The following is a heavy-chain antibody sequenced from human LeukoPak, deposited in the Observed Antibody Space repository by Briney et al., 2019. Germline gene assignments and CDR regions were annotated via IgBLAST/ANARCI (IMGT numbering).Heavy chain of an antibody. CDR2: ISYDGSNK. D-gene: IGHD3-10*01. CDR1: GFTFSSYG. J-gene: IGHJ3*02. V-gene: IGHV3-30*18. CDR3: AKGDYYGSVRTAFDI. Sequence: PGGSLRLSCAASGFTFSSYGMHWVRQAPGKGLEWVAVISYDGSNKHYADSVKGRFTISRDNSKNTLYLQMNSLRAEDTAVYYYAKGDYYGSVRTAFDIWGQGTMVTVSS.